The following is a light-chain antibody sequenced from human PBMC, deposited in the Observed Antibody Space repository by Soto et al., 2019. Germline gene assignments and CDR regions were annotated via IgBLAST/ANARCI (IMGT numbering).Light chain of an antibody. CDR1: KNINNY. J-gene: IGKJ1*01. Sequence: DIQMTQSPSSLSASVVDRGTITCKSSKNINNYLNWYQHKPGKAPKLLIYAASNLQSGVPSRFSGSGSGTNFTLSLNSLQPEDFATYYCQQGYSNPWTFGQGTKVDI. CDR2: AAS. V-gene: IGKV1-39*01. CDR3: QQGYSNPWT.